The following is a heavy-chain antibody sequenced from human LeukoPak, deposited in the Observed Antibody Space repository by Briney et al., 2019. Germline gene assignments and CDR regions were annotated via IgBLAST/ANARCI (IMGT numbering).Heavy chain of an antibody. CDR2: ISYDGSNK. J-gene: IGHJ4*02. Sequence: PGRSLRLSCAASGFTFSSYAMHWVRQAPGKGLEWVAVISYDGSNKYYADSVKGRFTISRDNSKNTLYLQMNSLRAEDTAVYYCARDRYEIKSPSYHFDYWGQGTLVTVSS. V-gene: IGHV3-30-3*01. CDR1: GFTFSSYA. D-gene: IGHD3-16*02. CDR3: ARDRYEIKSPSYHFDY.